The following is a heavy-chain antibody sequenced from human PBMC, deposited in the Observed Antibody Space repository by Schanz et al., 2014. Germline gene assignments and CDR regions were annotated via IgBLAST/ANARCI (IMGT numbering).Heavy chain of an antibody. CDR1: GFTVNTNY. V-gene: IGHV3-53*01. CDR2: MYINSGST. CDR3: ARAEGRDGYNLAFEV. J-gene: IGHJ4*03. D-gene: IGHD5-12*01. Sequence: EVQLVESGGGLIQPGGSLRLSCAVSGFTVNTNYMSWVRQAPGKGLEWNSSMYINSGSTQYGDSVKGRFIISTDSSKNTLFLQMSSLRPEDTALYCFARAEGRDGYNLAFEVWGQGTLVTVSS.